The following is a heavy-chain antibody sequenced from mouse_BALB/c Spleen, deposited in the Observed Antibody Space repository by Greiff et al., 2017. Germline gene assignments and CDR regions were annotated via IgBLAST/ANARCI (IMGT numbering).Heavy chain of an antibody. CDR2: IYPGDGDT. Sequence: VQLQQSGPELVKPGASVKISCKASGYAFSSSWMNWVKQRPGQGLEWIGRIYPGDGDTNYNGKFKGKATLTADKSSSTAYMQLSSLTSVDSAVYFCARRTATAMDYWGQGTSVTVSS. V-gene: IGHV1-82*01. CDR3: ARRTATAMDY. CDR1: GYAFSSSW. D-gene: IGHD1-2*01. J-gene: IGHJ4*01.